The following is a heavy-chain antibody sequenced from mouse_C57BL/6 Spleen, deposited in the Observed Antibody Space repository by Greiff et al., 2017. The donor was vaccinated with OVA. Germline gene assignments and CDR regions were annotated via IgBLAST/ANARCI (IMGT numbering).Heavy chain of an antibody. J-gene: IGHJ1*03. V-gene: IGHV5-4*01. CDR1: GFTFSSYA. Sequence: EVMLVESGGGLVKPGGSLKLSCAASGFTFSSYAMSWVRQTPEKRLEWVATISDGGSYTYYPDNVKGRFTITRDNAKNNLYLQMSHLKSEDTAMYDCARDNGDGYYGYFDVWGTGTTVTVSS. D-gene: IGHD2-3*01. CDR3: ARDNGDGYYGYFDV. CDR2: ISDGGSYT.